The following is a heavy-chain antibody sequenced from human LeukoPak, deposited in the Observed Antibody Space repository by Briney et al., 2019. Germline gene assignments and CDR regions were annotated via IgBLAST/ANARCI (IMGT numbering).Heavy chain of an antibody. D-gene: IGHD4-23*01. J-gene: IGHJ3*02. V-gene: IGHV3-74*01. Sequence: GGSLRLSCAASGFTFSSYWMDWVRQVPGKGPVWVSRIGADGSGAAYADYVRGRFTISRDNAKNTLYLQMNSVRAEDTAVYYCARDKYGGNSNAFDIWGQGTLVAVSS. CDR2: IGADGSGA. CDR1: GFTFSSYW. CDR3: ARDKYGGNSNAFDI.